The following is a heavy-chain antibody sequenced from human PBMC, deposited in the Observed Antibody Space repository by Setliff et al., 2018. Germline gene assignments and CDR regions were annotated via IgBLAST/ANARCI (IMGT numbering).Heavy chain of an antibody. CDR2: IYTSWST. CDR3: ARMSGFLYMDV. D-gene: IGHD3-3*01. Sequence: SETLSLTCTVSGASIDSHFWSWIRQPAGKGLEWLGQIYTSWSTNYNTSLKGRATLSIDASKKQFSLKLTSVTAADTAVYYCARMSGFLYMDVWGKGTTVTVSS. CDR1: GASIDSHF. J-gene: IGHJ6*03. V-gene: IGHV4-4*07.